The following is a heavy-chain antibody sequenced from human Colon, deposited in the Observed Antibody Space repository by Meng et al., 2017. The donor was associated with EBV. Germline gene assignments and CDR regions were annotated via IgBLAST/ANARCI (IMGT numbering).Heavy chain of an antibody. CDR2: QCHADDT. CDR1: GGPISRTGTC. D-gene: IGHD4-23*01. J-gene: IGHJ4*02. V-gene: IGHV4-39*01. CDR3: ARHTFSGNPGGIDS. Sequence: HLQLRESGRGLVKSSEALSLTCTVSGGPISRTGTCGGWIRQPPGKGLEWIGSQCHADDTYYNPSLMGRVTISVDTSKNQVSLKLTSVTAADTSIYYCARHTFSGNPGGIDSWGQGILVTVSS.